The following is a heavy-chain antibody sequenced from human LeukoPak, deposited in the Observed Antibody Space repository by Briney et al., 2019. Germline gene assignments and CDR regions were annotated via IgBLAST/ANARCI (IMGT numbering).Heavy chain of an antibody. CDR3: ARAVGAGYCSSTSCYINWFDP. D-gene: IGHD2-2*03. CDR2: ISSSSSYI. J-gene: IGHJ5*02. CDR1: GFTFSSYS. V-gene: IGHV3-21*01. Sequence: PGGSLGLSCAASGFTFSSYSMNWVRQAPGKGLEWVSSISSSSSYIYYADSVKGRFTISRDNAKNSLYLQMNSLRAEDTAVYYCARAVGAGYCSSTSCYINWFDPWGQGTLVTVSS.